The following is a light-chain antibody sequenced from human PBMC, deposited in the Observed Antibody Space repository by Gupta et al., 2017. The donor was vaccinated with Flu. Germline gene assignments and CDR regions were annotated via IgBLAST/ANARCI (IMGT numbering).Light chain of an antibody. V-gene: IGLV1-44*01. CDR3: AAWDDSLNGHYV. Sequence: QSVLAQPPSASGTPGPRVIISCSGSSSNIGSNTVNWYQQVPGMAPKLLIYGNNQRPSGVPDRFSGSKSGTSASLAINGLQSEDEADYYCAAWDDSLNGHYVFGTGTEVTVL. CDR2: GNN. J-gene: IGLJ1*01. CDR1: SSNIGSNT.